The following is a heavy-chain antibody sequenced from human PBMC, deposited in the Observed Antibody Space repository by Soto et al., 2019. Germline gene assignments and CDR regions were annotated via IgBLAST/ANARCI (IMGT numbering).Heavy chain of an antibody. V-gene: IGHV3-23*01. CDR3: ANNGPSYYGSGSYYPRTPYYYGIEV. D-gene: IGHD3-10*01. J-gene: IGHJ6*02. CDR2: ISGSGGST. Sequence: GGSLRLSCAASGFTFSSYAMSWVRQAPGKGLEWVSAISGSGGSTYYADSVKGRFTISRDNSKNTLYLQMNSLRAEDTAVYYCANNGPSYYGSGSYYPRTPYYYGIEVWGQGTTVTVSS. CDR1: GFTFSSYA.